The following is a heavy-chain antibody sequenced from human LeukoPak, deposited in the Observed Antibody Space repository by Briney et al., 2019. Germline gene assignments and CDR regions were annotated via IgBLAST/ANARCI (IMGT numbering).Heavy chain of an antibody. V-gene: IGHV4-30-4*01. CDR3: ARDPGGLVRYFDY. J-gene: IGHJ4*02. D-gene: IGHD3-16*01. CDR2: IYYSGST. Sequence: PSETLSLTCTVSGGSISSGDYYWSWIRQPPGKGLEWIGYIYYSGSTYYNPSLKSRVTISVDTSKNQFSLKLSSVTAADTAVYYCARDPGGLVRYFDYWGQGTLVTVPS. CDR1: GGSISSGDYY.